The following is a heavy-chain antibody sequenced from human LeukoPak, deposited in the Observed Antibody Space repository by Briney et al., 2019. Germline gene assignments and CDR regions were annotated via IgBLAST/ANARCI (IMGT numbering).Heavy chain of an antibody. CDR3: AGLVGRYSSGLYYYYFDY. CDR1: GDSINSLDL. J-gene: IGHJ4*02. D-gene: IGHD3-22*01. V-gene: IGHV4-4*02. Sequence: TSETLSLTCTVSGDSINSLDLWSWVRQPPGKGLEWIGEMYLGGTTHSNPSVKSRVTISIDKSKNQFFLNLSSVTAADTAVYYCAGLVGRYSSGLYYYYFDYWGQGTLVTVSS. CDR2: MYLGGTT.